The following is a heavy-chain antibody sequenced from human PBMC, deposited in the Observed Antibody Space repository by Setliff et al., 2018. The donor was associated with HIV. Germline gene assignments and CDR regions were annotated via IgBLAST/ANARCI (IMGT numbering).Heavy chain of an antibody. CDR3: ARGYGAFDI. CDR2: IIPILGIA. J-gene: IGHJ3*02. D-gene: IGHD4-17*01. Sequence: SVKVSCKASGGTFSNYAITWVRQAPGQGLEWMGGIIPILGIANYAQKFQGRVTITADESTSTAYMELSSLRSEDTAVYYCARGYGAFDIWGQGTMVTVSS. V-gene: IGHV1-69*10. CDR1: GGTFSNYA.